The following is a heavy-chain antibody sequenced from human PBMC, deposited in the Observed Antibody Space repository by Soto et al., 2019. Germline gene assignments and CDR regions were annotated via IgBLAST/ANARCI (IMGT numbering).Heavy chain of an antibody. V-gene: IGHV1-18*01. D-gene: IGHD4-17*01. CDR1: GYTFTSYG. CDR3: ATMTTVTTVSGSYYYYGMDV. Sequence: ALVNGSCKASGYTFTSYGVSWVRQANGQGLEWMGWISAYNGNTNYAQKLQGRVTMTTDTSTSTAYMELRSLRSDDTAVYYCATMTTVTTVSGSYYYYGMDVWGQGTTVTVSS. J-gene: IGHJ6*02. CDR2: ISAYNGNT.